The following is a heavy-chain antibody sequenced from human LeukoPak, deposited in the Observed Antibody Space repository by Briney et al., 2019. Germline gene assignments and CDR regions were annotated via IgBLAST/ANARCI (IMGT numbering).Heavy chain of an antibody. J-gene: IGHJ4*02. CDR3: AKLGTTYDFWSGYHY. CDR1: GFTFSTYA. V-gene: IGHV3-23*01. CDR2: ISGSGGDT. D-gene: IGHD3-3*01. Sequence: PGGSLRLSCAASGFTFSTYAMSWVRQAPGKGLEWVSAISGSGGDTYYADSVKGRFAISRDNSKNTLYLQMNSLRAEDTAVYYCAKLGTTYDFWSGYHYWGQGIPVTVSS.